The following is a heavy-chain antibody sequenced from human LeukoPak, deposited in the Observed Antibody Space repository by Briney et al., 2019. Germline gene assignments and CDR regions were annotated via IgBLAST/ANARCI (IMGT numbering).Heavy chain of an antibody. CDR2: INSDGTMT. J-gene: IGHJ6*02. CDR3: ARGLAVAGNCMDV. V-gene: IGHV3-74*01. CDR1: GFTLRNYG. D-gene: IGHD6-19*01. Sequence: PGGSLRLSCGASGFTLRNYGMHWVRQAPGKELVWASRINSDGTMTNYADSAPGRFTISRDNAKNTLHLQLHSLRAEDTAVYYCARGLAVAGNCMDVWGQGTTVTVSS.